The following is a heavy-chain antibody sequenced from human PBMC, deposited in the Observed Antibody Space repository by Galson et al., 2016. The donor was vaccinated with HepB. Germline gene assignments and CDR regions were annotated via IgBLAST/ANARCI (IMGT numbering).Heavy chain of an antibody. Sequence: QSGAEVKKPGESLKISCKVSGHTFSNNWIAWVRQVPGKGLEWMGIIYCGDSDTRYSPSFQGQVTISADKSIGTVYLQWSSLKASDTAMYYCARRPHYISCRGDNNWFDPWGQGTLVTVSS. CDR1: GHTFSNNW. D-gene: IGHD2-21*01. V-gene: IGHV5-51*01. CDR2: IYCGDSDT. CDR3: ARRPHYISCRGDNNWFDP. J-gene: IGHJ5*02.